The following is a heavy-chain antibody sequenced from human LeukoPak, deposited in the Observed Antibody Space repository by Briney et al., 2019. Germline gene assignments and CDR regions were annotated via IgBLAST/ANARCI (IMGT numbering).Heavy chain of an antibody. CDR1: GFTFSSYS. V-gene: IGHV3-48*04. CDR3: ARARAGVYMDV. D-gene: IGHD2-8*01. Sequence: GGSLRLFCAASGFTFSSYSMNWVRQAPGKGLEGGSYISFSSSPIYYADSVKGRFTISRDNAKNSLYLQMNSLRAEDTAMYYCARARAGVYMDVWGKGTTVTVSS. J-gene: IGHJ6*03. CDR2: ISFSSSPI.